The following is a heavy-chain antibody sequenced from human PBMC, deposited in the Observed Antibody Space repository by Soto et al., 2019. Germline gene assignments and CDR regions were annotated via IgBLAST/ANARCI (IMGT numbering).Heavy chain of an antibody. D-gene: IGHD2-8*01. CDR2: INPSGGST. CDR3: ARGGIVLMVYAIEEGYFQH. V-gene: IGHV1-46*01. CDR1: GYTFTSYY. Sequence: ASVKVSCKASGYTFTSYYMHWVRQAPGQGLEWMGIINPSGGSTSYAQKSQGRVTMTRDTSTSTVYMELSSLRSEDTAVYYCARGGIVLMVYAIEEGYFQHWGQGTLVTVSS. J-gene: IGHJ1*01.